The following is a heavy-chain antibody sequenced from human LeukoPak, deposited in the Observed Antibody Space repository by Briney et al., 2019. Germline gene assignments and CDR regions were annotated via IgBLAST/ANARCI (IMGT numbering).Heavy chain of an antibody. V-gene: IGHV1-69*13. CDR2: IIPIFGTA. CDR1: GGTFSSYA. Sequence: SVKVSCKASGGTFSSYAISWVRQAPGQGLEWMGGIIPIFGTANYAQKFQGRVTITADESTSTAYMELSSLRSEDTAVYYCARVLDGYNSFLDYWGQGTLVTVSS. CDR3: ARVLDGYNSFLDY. J-gene: IGHJ4*02. D-gene: IGHD5-24*01.